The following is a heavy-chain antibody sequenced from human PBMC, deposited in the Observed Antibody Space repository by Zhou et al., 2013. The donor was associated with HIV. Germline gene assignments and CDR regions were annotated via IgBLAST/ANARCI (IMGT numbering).Heavy chain of an antibody. V-gene: IGHV1-24*01. CDR2: FDPEDRET. Sequence: QVQLVQSGAEVKKPGASVKVSCKVSGYTLTDLLIHWVRLAPGSGPEWMGRFDPEDRETTYSQKFQGRVTMTGDISSDTAYFEATSLKPDDTAMYYCAIDRVLQQRLENTLAIWGQGTLVSVSS. J-gene: IGHJ3*02. D-gene: IGHD4-4*01. CDR1: GYTLTDLL. CDR3: AIDRVLQQRLENTLAI.